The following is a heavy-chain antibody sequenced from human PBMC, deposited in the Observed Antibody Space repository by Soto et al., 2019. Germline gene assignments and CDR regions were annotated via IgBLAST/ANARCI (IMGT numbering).Heavy chain of an antibody. CDR3: TKGGRQWLVTSDFNY. J-gene: IGHJ4*02. Sequence: VQLVESGGGVVQPGRSLRLSWAASGFTFSDYAMHWVRQAPGKGLAWVAVVSHNGRNTHYADSVKGRFTISRDSSKNTVSVEMTSLRAEDTAVYYCTKGGRQWLVTSDFNYWGQGALVTVSS. CDR1: GFTFSDYA. V-gene: IGHV3-30*18. CDR2: VSHNGRNT. D-gene: IGHD6-19*01.